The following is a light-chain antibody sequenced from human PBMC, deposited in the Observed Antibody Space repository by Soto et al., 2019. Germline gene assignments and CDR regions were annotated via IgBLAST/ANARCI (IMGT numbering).Light chain of an antibody. CDR3: QQYEA. CDR2: DAS. CDR1: QDISNY. Sequence: DIQMTQSPSSLSASVGDRVTITCQASQDISNYLNWYQQKPGKAPKLLIYDASNLEIGVPSRFSGSGSGTDFTFTISSLQPEDIATYYCQQYEAFGPGTKVDIK. J-gene: IGKJ3*01. V-gene: IGKV1-33*01.